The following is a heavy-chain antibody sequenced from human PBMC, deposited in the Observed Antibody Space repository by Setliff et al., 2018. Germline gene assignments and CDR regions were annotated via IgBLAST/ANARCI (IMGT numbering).Heavy chain of an antibody. D-gene: IGHD3-3*01. CDR2: INPSGGFT. J-gene: IGHJ4*02. Sequence: GASVKVSCKASGYTFTSYYMHWVRQAPGQGLEWMGIINPSGGFTSYAQKFQDRVTMTRDTSTSTVYMELSSLRSGDTAMYYCARELLFGGVIFGYWGQGTLVTV. V-gene: IGHV1-46*01. CDR1: GYTFTSYY. CDR3: ARELLFGGVIFGY.